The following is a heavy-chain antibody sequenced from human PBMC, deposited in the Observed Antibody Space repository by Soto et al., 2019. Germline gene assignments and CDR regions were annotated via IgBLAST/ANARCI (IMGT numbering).Heavy chain of an antibody. Sequence: EVQLLESGGGLVQPGGSLRLSCAASGFTFSSYAMSWVRQSPGKGLEWVSALSDGGGSTYYADSVKGRFTISRDNPKNTLYLQMNSLRAEDTAVYDCAKVRGFGDYIRYWYFDLWGRGTLVTVSS. D-gene: IGHD4-17*01. CDR2: LSDGGGST. J-gene: IGHJ2*01. CDR3: AKVRGFGDYIRYWYFDL. CDR1: GFTFSSYA. V-gene: IGHV3-23*01.